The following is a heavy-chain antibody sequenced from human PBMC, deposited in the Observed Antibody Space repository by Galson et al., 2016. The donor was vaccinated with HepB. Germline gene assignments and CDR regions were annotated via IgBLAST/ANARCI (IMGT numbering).Heavy chain of an antibody. J-gene: IGHJ4*02. CDR2: IIAGGKT. CDR3: ARRNRSYFDL. D-gene: IGHD3-16*02. V-gene: IGHV3-23*01. Sequence: SLRLSCAASGFTFSHYTMTWVRQAPGKGLEWVSGIIAGGKTYYPDSLRGRFTISRDDSQNTVDLLMDNPGAEDTAVYFCARRNRSYFDLWGQGALVTVSS. CDR1: GFTFSHYT.